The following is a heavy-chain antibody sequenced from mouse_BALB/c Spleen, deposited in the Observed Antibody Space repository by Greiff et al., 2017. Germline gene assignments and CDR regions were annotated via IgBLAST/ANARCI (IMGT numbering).Heavy chain of an antibody. J-gene: IGHJ2*01. Sequence: VQLQQSGAELVRPGASVTLSCKASGYTFTDYEMHWVKQTPVHGLEWIGAIDPETGGTAYNQKFKGKATLTADKSSSTAYMELRSLTSEDSAVYYCTRDGYRYSDYWGQGTTLTVSS. D-gene: IGHD2-14*01. CDR1: GYTFTDYE. CDR3: TRDGYRYSDY. V-gene: IGHV1-15*01. CDR2: IDPETGGT.